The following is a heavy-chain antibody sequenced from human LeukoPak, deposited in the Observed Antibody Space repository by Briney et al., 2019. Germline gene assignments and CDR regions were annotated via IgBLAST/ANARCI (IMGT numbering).Heavy chain of an antibody. D-gene: IGHD6-13*01. V-gene: IGHV3-23*01. CDR1: GFTFSNYA. CDR2: ITGSGHNP. CDR3: AHPTEYSSSWYGNWFDP. Sequence: GGSLRLSCAASGFTFSNYAMIWVRQAPGKGLEWVSAITGSGHNPYYADSVKGRFTISRDNSKNTLYLQMNSLRAEDTAVYYCAHPTEYSSSWYGNWFDPWGQGTLVTVSS. J-gene: IGHJ5*02.